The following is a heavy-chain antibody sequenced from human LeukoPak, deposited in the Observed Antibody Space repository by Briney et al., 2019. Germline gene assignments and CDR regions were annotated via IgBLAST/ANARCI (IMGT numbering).Heavy chain of an antibody. Sequence: PSETLSLTCTVSGGSVISSSYYWVWIRQPPGKGLEWIGYIYYSGSTYYNPSLKSRVTISVDTSKNQFSLKLSSVTAADTAVYYCARVFVYCSSTSCSYIDYWGQGTLVTVSS. CDR1: GGSVISSSYY. CDR3: ARVFVYCSSTSCSYIDY. J-gene: IGHJ4*02. D-gene: IGHD2-2*01. V-gene: IGHV4-31*03. CDR2: IYYSGST.